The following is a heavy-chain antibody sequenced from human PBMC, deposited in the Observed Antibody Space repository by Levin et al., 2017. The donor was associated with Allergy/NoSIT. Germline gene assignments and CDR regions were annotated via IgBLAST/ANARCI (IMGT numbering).Heavy chain of an antibody. V-gene: IGHV3-30*18. CDR2: ISYDGSNQ. CDR1: GFTFSSYG. Sequence: GGSLRLSCAASGFTFSSYGMHWVRQAPGKGLEWVAAISYDGSNQYYADSVKGRFTISRDNSKNTLSLQMNSLRAEDTAVYYCAKERDPGTLDYWGQGTLVTVSS. CDR3: AKERDPGTLDY. D-gene: IGHD6-13*01. J-gene: IGHJ4*02.